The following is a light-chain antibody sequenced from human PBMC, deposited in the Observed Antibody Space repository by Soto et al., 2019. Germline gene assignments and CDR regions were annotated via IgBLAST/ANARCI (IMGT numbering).Light chain of an antibody. V-gene: IGKV1-5*03. J-gene: IGKJ3*01. CDR3: QQYNSYAFS. Sequence: DIQITQSPSSLASSVGDRVNISFRASQSISTWLAWYQQKPGEAPKLLMYKASSLDSGVPSRFSGSGSGTEFTLTISGLQPEDFATYYCQQYNSYAFSFGPGTKVDIK. CDR2: KAS. CDR1: QSISTW.